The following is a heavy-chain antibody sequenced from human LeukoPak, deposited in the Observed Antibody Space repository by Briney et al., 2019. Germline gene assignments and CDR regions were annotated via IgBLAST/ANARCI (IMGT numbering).Heavy chain of an antibody. D-gene: IGHD3-9*01. Sequence: ASVKVSCKASGYTFTSYGISWVRQAPGQGLEWMGWISAYNGNTKYAQKLQGRVTMTTDTSTSTAYMELRSLRSDDTAVYYCTREVLQYYDILTGYYDYYYGMDVWGQGTTVTVSS. CDR2: ISAYNGNT. V-gene: IGHV1-18*01. CDR3: TREVLQYYDILTGYYDYYYGMDV. J-gene: IGHJ6*02. CDR1: GYTFTSYG.